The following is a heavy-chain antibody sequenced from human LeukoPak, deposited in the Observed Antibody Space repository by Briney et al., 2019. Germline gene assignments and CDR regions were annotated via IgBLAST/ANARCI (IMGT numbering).Heavy chain of an antibody. CDR2: IYYSGST. Sequence: SETLSLTCTVSGGSISSHYWSWIRQPPGKGLEWIGYIYYSGSTNYNPSLKSRVTKSVDTSKNQFSLKLSSVTAADTAVYYCARGPGIVVVPAAMPSPLDYWGQGTLVTVSS. J-gene: IGHJ4*02. D-gene: IGHD2-2*01. CDR3: ARGPGIVVVPAAMPSPLDY. CDR1: GGSISSHY. V-gene: IGHV4-59*11.